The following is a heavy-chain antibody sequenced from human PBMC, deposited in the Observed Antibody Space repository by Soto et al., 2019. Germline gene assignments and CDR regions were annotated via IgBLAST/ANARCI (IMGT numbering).Heavy chain of an antibody. Sequence: PGESLKISCKGSGYIFTNSWIGWVRQMPGKGLEWMGIIYPGDSDTRYSPSFQSQVTISADKSITTAYLQRSSLTASDTAMYYCARRQEAMPASAGMDGWGQGTAVTVFS. CDR3: ARRQEAMPASAGMDG. V-gene: IGHV5-51*01. J-gene: IGHJ6*02. CDR1: GYIFTNSW. CDR2: IYPGDSDT. D-gene: IGHD2-2*01.